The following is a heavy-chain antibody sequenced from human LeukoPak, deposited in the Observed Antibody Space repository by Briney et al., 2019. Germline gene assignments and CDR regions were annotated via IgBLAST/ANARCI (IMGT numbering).Heavy chain of an antibody. J-gene: IGHJ4*02. V-gene: IGHV1-2*02. CDR1: GYSFTNYY. CDR3: AREGSGYPY. Sequence: ASVNVSCKASGYSFTNYYMHWVRQAPGQGLEWMGWINPNSGGTNYAQKFQGRVTMTRDTSIITAYMEVSRLTSDDTAVFYCAREGSGYPYWGQGTLVTVSS. CDR2: INPNSGGT. D-gene: IGHD5-12*01.